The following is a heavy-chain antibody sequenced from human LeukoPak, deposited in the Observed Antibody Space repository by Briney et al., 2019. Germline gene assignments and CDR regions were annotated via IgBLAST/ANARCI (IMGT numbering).Heavy chain of an antibody. J-gene: IGHJ5*02. D-gene: IGHD1-1*01. CDR1: GYSISSGYY. V-gene: IGHV4-38-2*01. Sequence: SETLSLTCAVSGYSISSGYYWGWIRQPPGKGLEWIGSIYHSGSTYYNPSLKSRVTISVDTSKNQFSLKLSSVTAADTAVYYCAKVDKYNWNDGFGFDPWGQGTLVTVSS. CDR3: AKVDKYNWNDGFGFDP. CDR2: IYHSGST.